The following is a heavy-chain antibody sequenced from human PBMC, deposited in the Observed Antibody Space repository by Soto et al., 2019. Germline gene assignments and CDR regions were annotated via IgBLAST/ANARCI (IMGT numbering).Heavy chain of an antibody. D-gene: IGHD3-22*01. CDR2: ISGGGGST. CDR1: GLTFSSYG. V-gene: IGHV3-23*01. Sequence: PGGSLRLSCAASGLTFSSYGMSWVRQAPGKGLEWVSGISGGGGSTYYADSVKGRFTISRDNSKNTLYLQMNSLRAEDTAVYYCAKVPNQYYYDSSGSPGAFDIWGQGTMVT. CDR3: AKVPNQYYYDSSGSPGAFDI. J-gene: IGHJ3*02.